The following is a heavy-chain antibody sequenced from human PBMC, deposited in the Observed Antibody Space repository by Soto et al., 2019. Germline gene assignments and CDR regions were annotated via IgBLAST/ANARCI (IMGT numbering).Heavy chain of an antibody. CDR1: GFTFGIFA. J-gene: IGHJ4*02. D-gene: IGHD5-18*01. CDR3: AGPGYSSQDY. Sequence: GGSQILSCAASGFTFGIFALVWVRQAPGKGLEWVSAISGSGDGTDYADSVKGRFTISRDNSKNTLYLQMNSLRAEDTAVYYCAGPGYSSQDYWGQGALVTVSS. CDR2: ISGSGDGT. V-gene: IGHV3-23*01.